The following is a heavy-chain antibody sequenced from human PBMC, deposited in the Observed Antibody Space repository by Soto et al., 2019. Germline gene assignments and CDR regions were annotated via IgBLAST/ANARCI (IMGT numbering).Heavy chain of an antibody. Sequence: GASVKVSCKASGYTFTSYAMHWVRQAPGQRLGWMGWINAGNGNTKYSQKFQGRVTITRDTSASTAYMELSSLRSEDTAVYYCARDDSDYYYYYMDVWGKGTTVTVSS. D-gene: IGHD2-21*02. CDR2: INAGNGNT. CDR1: GYTFTSYA. J-gene: IGHJ6*03. CDR3: ARDDSDYYYYYMDV. V-gene: IGHV1-3*01.